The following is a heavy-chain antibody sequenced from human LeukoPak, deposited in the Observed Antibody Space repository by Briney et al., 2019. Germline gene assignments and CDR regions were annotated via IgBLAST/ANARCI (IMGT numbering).Heavy chain of an antibody. CDR1: AFTFSYYY. J-gene: IGHJ4*02. D-gene: IGHD3-16*01. CDR2: LSSSSSYT. CDR3: ARGKAGGVAAPFDY. Sequence: GGSVRLPCSAYAFTFSYYYMSWIPQAPGKGLEWISYLSSSSSYTNYADSVKGRFTISRDNAKDSLYLQMSGPRADDTAVDYCARGKAGGVAAPFDYWGQGTLVTVSS. V-gene: IGHV3-11*05.